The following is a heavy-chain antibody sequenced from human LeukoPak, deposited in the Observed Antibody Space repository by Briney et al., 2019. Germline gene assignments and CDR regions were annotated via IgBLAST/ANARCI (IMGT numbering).Heavy chain of an antibody. V-gene: IGHV1-2*02. CDR2: INPDSGGT. CDR1: GYTFTGYY. D-gene: IGHD3-22*01. CDR3: ARDSRYDSSPDY. Sequence: ASAKVSCKASGYTFTGYYMHWVRQAPGQGLEWMGWINPDSGGTNYAQKFQGRVTMTRDTSISTAYMELSRLRSDDTAVYYCARDSRYDSSPDYWGQGTLVTVSS. J-gene: IGHJ4*02.